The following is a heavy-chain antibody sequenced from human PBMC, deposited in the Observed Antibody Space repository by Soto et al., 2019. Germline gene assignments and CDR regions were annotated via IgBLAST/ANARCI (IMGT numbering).Heavy chain of an antibody. CDR1: GFTFSSYG. Sequence: QVQLVESGGGVVQPGRSLRLSCAASGFTFSSYGMHWVRQAPGTGLEWVAVIWYDGSNKYYADSVKGRFTISRDNSKNTLYLQMNSLRAEDTAVYYCARSSRGWFVDWCDPCGQGTLFTVSS. V-gene: IGHV3-33*01. CDR2: IWYDGSNK. J-gene: IGHJ5*02. CDR3: ARSSRGWFVDWCDP. D-gene: IGHD6-19*01.